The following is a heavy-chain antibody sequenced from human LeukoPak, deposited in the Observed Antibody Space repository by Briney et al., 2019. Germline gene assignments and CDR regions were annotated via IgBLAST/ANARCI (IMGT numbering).Heavy chain of an antibody. Sequence: GASVKVSCEASGYTFTGYYMHWVRQAPGQGLEWMGWINPNSGGTNYAQKFQGRVTMTRDTSISTAYMELSRLRSDDTAVYYCARGLATYDSSGYTAFDIWGQGTMVTVSS. CDR3: ARGLATYDSSGYTAFDI. CDR1: GYTFTGYY. CDR2: INPNSGGT. V-gene: IGHV1-2*02. D-gene: IGHD3-22*01. J-gene: IGHJ3*02.